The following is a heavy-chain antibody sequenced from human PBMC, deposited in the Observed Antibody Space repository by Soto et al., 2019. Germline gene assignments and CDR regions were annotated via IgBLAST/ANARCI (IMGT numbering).Heavy chain of an antibody. CDR2: ISSSSSTI. V-gene: IGHV3-48*01. Sequence: PGGSLRLSCAASGFTFSSYSMNWVRQAPGKGLERVSYISSSSSTIYYADSVKGRFTISRDNAKNSLYLQMNSLRAEDTAVYYCARDRFLLLWFGEFDYWGQGTLVTVSS. CDR1: GFTFSSYS. D-gene: IGHD3-10*01. J-gene: IGHJ4*02. CDR3: ARDRFLLLWFGEFDY.